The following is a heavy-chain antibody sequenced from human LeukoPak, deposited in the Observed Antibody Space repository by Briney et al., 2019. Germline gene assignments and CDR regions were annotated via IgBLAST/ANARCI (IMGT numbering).Heavy chain of an antibody. J-gene: IGHJ4*02. CDR1: GFTFSSYA. CDR2: IGGSGGTT. CDR3: AKVTSF. V-gene: IGHV3-23*01. Sequence: GGSLRLSCTASGFTFSSYAMSWVRQAPGEGLEWVSTIGGSGGTTYYADSVKGRFTISRDNSKNTLYLQMNTLRAEDTAVYYCAKVTSFWGQGALVTVSS. D-gene: IGHD1/OR15-1a*01.